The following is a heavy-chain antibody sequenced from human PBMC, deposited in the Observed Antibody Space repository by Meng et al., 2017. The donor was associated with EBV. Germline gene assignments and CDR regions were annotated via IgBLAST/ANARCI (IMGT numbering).Heavy chain of an antibody. Sequence: HVELLESCPGRVKPSETLSISCTASGDSISDYYWSWIRQPPGKELEWIVYIHYSGSTYYTPSLKSRIPISVDMARNQFSLMLTSVTSADMAVYYCARVNSDCGGVMCYKGWFDPWGQGTLVTVSS. V-gene: IGHV4-30-4*08. CDR3: ARVNSDCGGVMCYKGWFDP. D-gene: IGHD2-21*01. CDR1: GDSISDYY. J-gene: IGHJ5*02. CDR2: IHYSGST.